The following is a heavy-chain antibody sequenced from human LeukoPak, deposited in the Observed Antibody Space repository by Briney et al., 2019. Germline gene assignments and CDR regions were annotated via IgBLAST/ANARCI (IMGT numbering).Heavy chain of an antibody. J-gene: IGHJ4*02. CDR1: GGSISSYY. V-gene: IGHV4-59*01. Sequence: SETLSLTCTVSGGSISSYYWSWIRQPPGKGLEWIWYIYYSGSTNYNPSLKSRVTISVDTSKNQFSLKLSSVTAADTAVYYCASSRYSSSWYPPYYFDYWGQRTLVTASS. D-gene: IGHD6-13*01. CDR3: ASSRYSSSWYPPYYFDY. CDR2: IYYSGST.